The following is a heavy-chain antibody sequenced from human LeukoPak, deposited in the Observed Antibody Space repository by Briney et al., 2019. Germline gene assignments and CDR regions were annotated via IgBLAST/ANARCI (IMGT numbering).Heavy chain of an antibody. Sequence: GGSLRLSCAASGFTFRDAGMSWVRQAPGKGLEWVGRIRSETDGGTTGYAAPVKGRFTISRDDSKNTVYLQMSSLKTEDTAVYFCAHRNTAMVRVDYWGQGTLVTVSS. CDR2: IRSETDGGTT. CDR3: AHRNTAMVRVDY. V-gene: IGHV3-15*01. D-gene: IGHD5-18*01. J-gene: IGHJ4*02. CDR1: GFTFRDAG.